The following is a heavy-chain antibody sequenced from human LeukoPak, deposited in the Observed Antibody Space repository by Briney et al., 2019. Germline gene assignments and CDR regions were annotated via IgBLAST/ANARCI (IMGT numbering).Heavy chain of an antibody. Sequence: SETLSLTCTVSGGSISSYYWSWIRQPPGKGLEWIGYIYYSGNTNYNPSLKSRVTISVDTSKNQFSLKLSSVTAADTAVYYCARVPCSSTSCYRRLAFDIWGQGTMVTVSS. J-gene: IGHJ3*02. V-gene: IGHV4-59*01. CDR3: ARVPCSSTSCYRRLAFDI. CDR1: GGSISSYY. CDR2: IYYSGNT. D-gene: IGHD2-2*01.